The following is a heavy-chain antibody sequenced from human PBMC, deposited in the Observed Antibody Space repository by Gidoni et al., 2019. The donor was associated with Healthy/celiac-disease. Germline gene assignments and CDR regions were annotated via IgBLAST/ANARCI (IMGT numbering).Heavy chain of an antibody. CDR1: GSPFSSHV. V-gene: IGHV3-30*02. D-gene: IGHD3-3*01. Sequence: QVQLVESGGCVVQPVGSLRPSCAVPGSPFSSHVMHWVRQAPGKGLEWVAVIRYDGSNKYYADSVKGRFTISRDKSKNTLYLQMNSLRAEDTAVYYCAKDTYDFWSGYDPYYYYGMDVWGQGTTVTVSS. CDR2: IRYDGSNK. J-gene: IGHJ6*02. CDR3: AKDTYDFWSGYDPYYYYGMDV.